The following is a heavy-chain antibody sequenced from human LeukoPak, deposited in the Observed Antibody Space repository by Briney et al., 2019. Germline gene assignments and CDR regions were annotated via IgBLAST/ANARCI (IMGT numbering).Heavy chain of an antibody. CDR1: GFTASSNY. D-gene: IGHD1-26*01. CDR2: IYSGGST. V-gene: IGHV3-66*01. J-gene: IGHJ4*02. Sequence: GGSLRLSCAASGFTASSNYMSWVRQAPGKGLEWVSVIYSGGSTYYADSVKGRFTISRDNSKNTLYLQMNSLRAEDTAVYYCASAGARNSGSALNDYWGQGTLVTVSS. CDR3: ASAGARNSGSALNDY.